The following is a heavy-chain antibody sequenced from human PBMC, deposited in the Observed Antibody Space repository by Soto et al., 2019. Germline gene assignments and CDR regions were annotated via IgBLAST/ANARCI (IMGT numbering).Heavy chain of an antibody. Sequence: GGSLRLSCAASGFTFSNAWLYWVRQAPGKGLEWVGRIKGKIDAGTTDYAAPVKGRFTISRDDSKNTLYLQMNSLNTVDTAVYYCTSQGYSPFVNSSPFWGQGTLVTVSS. V-gene: IGHV3-15*07. CDR1: GFTFSNAW. CDR3: TSQGYSPFVNSSPF. D-gene: IGHD5-12*01. J-gene: IGHJ4*02. CDR2: IKGKIDAGTT.